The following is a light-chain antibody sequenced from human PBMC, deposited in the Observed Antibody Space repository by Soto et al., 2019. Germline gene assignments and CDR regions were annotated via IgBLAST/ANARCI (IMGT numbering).Light chain of an antibody. CDR3: HQFNSYPRT. V-gene: IGKV1-13*02. Sequence: AIQLTQSPSSLSASVGDRVTITCRASQGISSALAWYQQKPGKAPKLLIYDASSLESGVPSRFSGSGSGTDFTLTISSLQPEDFAAYYCHQFNSYPRTFGQGTKVEIK. CDR1: QGISSA. J-gene: IGKJ1*01. CDR2: DAS.